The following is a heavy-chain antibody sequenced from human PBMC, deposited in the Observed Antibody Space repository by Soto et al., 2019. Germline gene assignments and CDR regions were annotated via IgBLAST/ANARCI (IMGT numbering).Heavy chain of an antibody. J-gene: IGHJ4*02. CDR2: FNPKSGGA. CDR1: GYTFTGYY. Sequence: QVQLVQSGAEMKQPGASVKVSCKASGYTFTGYYLHWVRQAPRQGLEWMGLFNPKSGGADYAKKCEGRVTMTRDTSISTAYMELSDLTSDDTAVYYCATTYTTSGYYYDYWGQGTLVTVSS. D-gene: IGHD3-22*01. V-gene: IGHV1-2*02. CDR3: ATTYTTSGYYYDY.